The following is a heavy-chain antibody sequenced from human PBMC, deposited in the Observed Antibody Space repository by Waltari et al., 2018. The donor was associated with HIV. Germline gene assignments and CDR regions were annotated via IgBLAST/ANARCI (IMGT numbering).Heavy chain of an antibody. J-gene: IGHJ3*02. V-gene: IGHV5-51*01. CDR2: IYPGDSDA. CDR1: GNNFAGYW. D-gene: IGHD4-17*01. Sequence: EEKLVQSGAEVKEPGESLKISCKSLGNNFAGYWVGWVRQMPGKGLEWMGVIYPGDSDAVYSPSSQGRVIMSTDSSISTVYLQWSSLRASDTAMYYCARRKGDYRTAFDIWGQGTMVTASS. CDR3: ARRKGDYRTAFDI.